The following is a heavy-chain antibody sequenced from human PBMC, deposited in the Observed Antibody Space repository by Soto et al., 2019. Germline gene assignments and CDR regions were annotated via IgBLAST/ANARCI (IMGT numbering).Heavy chain of an antibody. CDR1: GFTFSSYW. D-gene: IGHD2-15*01. CDR2: IKQDGSEK. CDR3: ARIDGYCSGGSCYNSSAVFDY. J-gene: IGHJ4*02. V-gene: IGHV3-7*01. Sequence: HPGGSLRLSCAASGFTFSSYWMSWVRQAPGKGLEWVANIKQDGSEKYYVDPVKGRFTISVDTSKNQFSLKLSSVTAADTAVYYCARIDGYCSGGSCYNSSAVFDYWGQGTLVTVSS.